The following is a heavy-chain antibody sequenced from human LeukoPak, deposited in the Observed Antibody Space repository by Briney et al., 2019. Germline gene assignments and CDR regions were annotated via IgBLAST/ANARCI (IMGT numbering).Heavy chain of an antibody. CDR2: IYYSGST. Sequence: PSETLSLTCTVSGGPVSSYYWSWIRQPPGKGLEWIGYIYYSGSTNYKPSLKSRVTISVDTPKNQFSLKLSSVTAADTAVYYCASTAIGWFGELLSYFQHWGQGTLVTVSS. J-gene: IGHJ1*01. D-gene: IGHD3-10*01. CDR3: ASTAIGWFGELLSYFQH. CDR1: GGPVSSYY. V-gene: IGHV4-59*02.